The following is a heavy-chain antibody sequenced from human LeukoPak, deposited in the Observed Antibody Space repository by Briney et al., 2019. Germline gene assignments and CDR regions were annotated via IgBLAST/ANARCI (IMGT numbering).Heavy chain of an antibody. CDR1: GGSISLHY. Sequence: SETLSLTCTVSGGSISLHYWSWIRQPPGKGLEWIGYIHYSGTIRYNPSLESRVTMSVDTSKNQFSLRVSSVTAADTAVYYCARVLADGYSDIWGQGTMVTVSS. D-gene: IGHD5-24*01. J-gene: IGHJ3*02. CDR2: IHYSGTI. V-gene: IGHV4-59*11. CDR3: ARVLADGYSDI.